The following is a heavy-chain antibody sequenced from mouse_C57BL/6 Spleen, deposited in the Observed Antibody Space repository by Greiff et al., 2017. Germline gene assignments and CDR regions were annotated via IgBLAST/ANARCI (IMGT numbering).Heavy chain of an antibody. V-gene: IGHV1-53*01. CDR3: ARSRIYYDYDGAMDY. CDR2: INPSNGGT. D-gene: IGHD2-4*01. CDR1: GYTFTSYW. Sequence: QVQLQQPGTELVKPGASVKLSCKASGYTFTSYWMHWVKQRPGQGLEWIGNINPSNGGTNYNEKFKSKATLTVDKSSTTAYMQLSSLTSEDSAVYYCARSRIYYDYDGAMDYWGQGTSVTVSS. J-gene: IGHJ4*01.